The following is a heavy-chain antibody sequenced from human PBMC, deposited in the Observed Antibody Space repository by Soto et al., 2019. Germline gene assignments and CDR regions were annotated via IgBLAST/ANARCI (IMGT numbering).Heavy chain of an antibody. V-gene: IGHV3-33*01. CDR2: IWYDGSNK. CDR3: ARSYGDYVLYYYYYMDV. Sequence: GGSLRLSCAASGFTFSSYGMHWVRQAPGKGLEWVAVIWYDGSNKYYADSVKGRFTISRDNSKNTLYLQMNSLRAEDTAAYYCARSYGDYVLYYYYYMDVWGKGTTVTVSS. J-gene: IGHJ6*03. CDR1: GFTFSSYG. D-gene: IGHD4-17*01.